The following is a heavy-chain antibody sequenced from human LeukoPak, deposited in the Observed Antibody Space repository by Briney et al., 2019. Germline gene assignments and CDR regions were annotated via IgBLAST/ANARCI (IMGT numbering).Heavy chain of an antibody. CDR3: ARDQGRDSGYDFGFGPGYNWFDP. Sequence: ASVKVSCKASGYTFTSYYMHWVRQAPGQGLEWMGIINPSGGSTSYAQKFQGRVTMTRDTSTSTVYMELSSLRSEDTAVYYCARDQGRDSGYDFGFGPGYNWFDPWGQGTLATVSS. CDR2: INPSGGST. CDR1: GYTFTSYY. V-gene: IGHV1-46*01. D-gene: IGHD5-12*01. J-gene: IGHJ5*02.